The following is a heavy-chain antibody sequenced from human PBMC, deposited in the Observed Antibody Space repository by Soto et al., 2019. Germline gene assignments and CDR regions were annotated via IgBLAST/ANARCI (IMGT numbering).Heavy chain of an antibody. V-gene: IGHV2-5*02. CDR2: IYWDDDK. CDR1: GFSLSTSGVG. CDR3: AHRGYYYDSSGYYSSAEYFQH. Sequence: QITLKESGPTLVKPTQTLTLTCTFSGFSLSTSGVGVGWIRQPPGKALEWLALIYWDDDKRYSPSLKSGLTITKDTSKNQVVLTMTNMDPVDTATYYCAHRGYYYDSSGYYSSAEYFQHWGQGTLVTVSS. D-gene: IGHD3-22*01. J-gene: IGHJ1*01.